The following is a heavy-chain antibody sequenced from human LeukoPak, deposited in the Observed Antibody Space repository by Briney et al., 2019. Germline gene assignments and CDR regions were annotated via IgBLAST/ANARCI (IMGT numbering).Heavy chain of an antibody. V-gene: IGHV3-23*01. CDR3: AKLGHGDGKRDY. CDR1: GFTFSSYA. J-gene: IGHJ4*02. Sequence: PGGFLRLSCAASGFTFSSYAMSWVRQAPGKGLEWVSAISGSGGSTYYADSVKGRFAISRDNSKNTLYLQMNSLRAEDTAVYYCAKLGHGDGKRDYWGQGTLVAVSS. CDR2: ISGSGGST. D-gene: IGHD4-17*01.